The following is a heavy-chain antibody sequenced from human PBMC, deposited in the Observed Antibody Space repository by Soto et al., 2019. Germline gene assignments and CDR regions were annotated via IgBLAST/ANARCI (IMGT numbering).Heavy chain of an antibody. CDR1: GFTVSSNP. D-gene: IGHD6-19*01. CDR2: IYSGGST. V-gene: IGHV3-66*01. CDR3: ARGQWLVDFDY. Sequence: EVQLVESGGGLVQPGGSLRLSCAASGFTVSSNPMSWVRQAPGKGLEWVSVIYSGGSTYYADSVKGRFTISRDNSKNTLYLQMNSLRAEDTAVYYCARGQWLVDFDYWGQGTLVTVSS. J-gene: IGHJ4*02.